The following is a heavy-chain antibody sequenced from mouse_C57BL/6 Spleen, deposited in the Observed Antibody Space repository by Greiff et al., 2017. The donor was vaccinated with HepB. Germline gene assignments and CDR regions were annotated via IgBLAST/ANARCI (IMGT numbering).Heavy chain of an antibody. D-gene: IGHD1-1*01. V-gene: IGHV1-52*01. Sequence: QVQLQQPGAELVRPGSSVKLSCKASGYTFTSYWMHWVKQRPIQGLEWIGNIDPSDSETHYNQKFKDKATLTVDKSSSTAYMQLSSLTSEDSAVYDCARQGDYGSSTGYVDVWGTGTTVTVSS. CDR3: ARQGDYGSSTGYVDV. J-gene: IGHJ1*03. CDR1: GYTFTSYW. CDR2: IDPSDSET.